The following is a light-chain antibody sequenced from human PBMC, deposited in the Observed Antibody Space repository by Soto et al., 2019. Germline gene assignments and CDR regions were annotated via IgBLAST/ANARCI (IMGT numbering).Light chain of an antibody. CDR3: QQRSNWAPWT. CDR2: DAS. Sequence: EIVLTQSPATLSLSPGERATLSCRASQSVSNFLAWYQQKPGQAPRLLIYDASNRAAGIPARFSGSGSGTDFTLTISSLEPEDFAVYYCQQRSNWAPWTFGQGTKVEIK. CDR1: QSVSNF. V-gene: IGKV3-11*01. J-gene: IGKJ1*01.